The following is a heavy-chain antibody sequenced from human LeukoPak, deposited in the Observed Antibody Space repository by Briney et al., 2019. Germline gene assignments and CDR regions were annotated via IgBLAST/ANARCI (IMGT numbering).Heavy chain of an antibody. J-gene: IGHJ5*02. V-gene: IGHV4-59*01. CDR1: GASISTYY. CDR3: ARDFWSGSVGFDP. D-gene: IGHD3-3*01. CDR2: IYYSGST. Sequence: PSETLSLTCTVSGASISTYYWSWIRQPPGRGLEWIGYIYYSGSTNYNPSLKSRVTISVDTSKNQFYLSLRSLTAAGTAVYYCARDFWSGSVGFDPWGQGTLVTVSS.